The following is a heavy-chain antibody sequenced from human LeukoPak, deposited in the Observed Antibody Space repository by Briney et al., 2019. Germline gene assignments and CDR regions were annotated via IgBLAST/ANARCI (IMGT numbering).Heavy chain of an antibody. CDR1: GGSITSYY. CDR2: IYYSGST. V-gene: IGHV4-59*01. J-gene: IGHJ6*02. CDR3: AREGRAGTTGWYYYYGMDV. Sequence: SETLSLTCTVSGGSITSYYWSWIRQPPGKGLEWIGYIYYSGSTNYNPSLKSRVTISVDTSKNQFSLKLSSVTAADTAVYYCAREGRAGTTGWYYYYGMDVWGQGTTVTVPS. D-gene: IGHD1-1*01.